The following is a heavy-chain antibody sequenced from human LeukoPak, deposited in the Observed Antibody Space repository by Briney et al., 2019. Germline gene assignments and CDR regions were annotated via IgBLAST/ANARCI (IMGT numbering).Heavy chain of an antibody. CDR2: ISSSSSYI. J-gene: IGHJ5*02. CDR3: ARGVLGATTQDGGDSA. D-gene: IGHD1-26*01. V-gene: IGHV3-21*01. CDR1: GFTFSSYS. Sequence: GGSLRLSCAASGFTFSSYSMNWVRQAPGKGLEWVSSISSSSSYIYYADSVKGRFTISRDNAKNSLYLQMNSLRAEDTAVYYCARGVLGATTQDGGDSAWGQGTLFTVSS.